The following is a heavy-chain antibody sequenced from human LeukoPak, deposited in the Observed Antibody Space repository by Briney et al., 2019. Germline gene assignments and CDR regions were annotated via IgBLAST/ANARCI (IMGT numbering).Heavy chain of an antibody. D-gene: IGHD6-13*01. CDR3: ARAQYASSPDY. Sequence: PGGSLRLSCAASGFTISSHAMTWVRQAPGKGLEWVAVILYDGIHKLYAGSVKGRFTISRDNAKNSVYLQMISLRDEDTAVYYCARAQYASSPDYWGQGTLVTVSS. J-gene: IGHJ4*02. CDR1: GFTISSHA. V-gene: IGHV3-30*04. CDR2: ILYDGIHK.